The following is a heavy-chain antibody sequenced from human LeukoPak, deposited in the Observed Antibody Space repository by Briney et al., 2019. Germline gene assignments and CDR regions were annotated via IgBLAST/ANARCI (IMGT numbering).Heavy chain of an antibody. CDR3: ARSYCSGGSCYSLAFDY. CDR1: GITLSNYG. CDR2: ISDSGGRT. D-gene: IGHD2-15*01. J-gene: IGHJ4*02. V-gene: IGHV3-23*01. Sequence: GGSLRLSCAVSGITLSNYGMSWVRQAPGKGLEWVAGISDSGGRTNYADSVKGRFTISRDNPKNTLYLQMNSLRAEDTAVYYCARSYCSGGSCYSLAFDYWGQGTLVTVSS.